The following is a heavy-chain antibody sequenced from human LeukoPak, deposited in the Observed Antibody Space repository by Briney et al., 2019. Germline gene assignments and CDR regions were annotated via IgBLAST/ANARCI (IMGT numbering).Heavy chain of an antibody. CDR2: ISYDGSNK. CDR1: GFTFSSYA. D-gene: IGHD3-16*01. J-gene: IGHJ4*02. Sequence: GRSLRLSCAASGFTFSSYAMHWVRQAQGKGLEWVAVISYDGSNKYYADSVKGRFTISRDNSKNTLYLQMNSLRAEDTAVYYCAREVMLEQARSGTYFDYWGQGTLVTVSS. V-gene: IGHV3-30*04. CDR3: AREVMLEQARSGTYFDY.